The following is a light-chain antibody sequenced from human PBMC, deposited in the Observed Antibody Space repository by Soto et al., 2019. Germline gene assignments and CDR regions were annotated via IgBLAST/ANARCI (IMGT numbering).Light chain of an antibody. CDR1: QSVSSSY. Sequence: ESVLTQSPGTLSLSPGERATLSCRASQSVSSSYLAWYQQKPGQAPRLLIYGAYTRATGIPARFSGSGSGTEFTLTISSLQSEDFAVYYCQHYNNGPPWTFGQGTKVDIK. CDR3: QHYNNGPPWT. V-gene: IGKV3-15*01. CDR2: GAY. J-gene: IGKJ1*01.